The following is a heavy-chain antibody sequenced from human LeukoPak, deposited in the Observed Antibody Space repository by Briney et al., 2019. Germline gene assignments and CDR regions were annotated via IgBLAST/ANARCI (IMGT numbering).Heavy chain of an antibody. Sequence: PGGSLRLSCAASGFTFSSYWVSWVRQAPGKGLEWVANIKQDGSEKYYVDSVKGRFTISRDNAKNSLYLQMNSLRAEDTAVYYCATSKYSGSYWGQGTLVTVSS. CDR1: GFTFSSYW. CDR3: ATSKYSGSY. V-gene: IGHV3-7*03. CDR2: IKQDGSEK. D-gene: IGHD1-26*01. J-gene: IGHJ4*02.